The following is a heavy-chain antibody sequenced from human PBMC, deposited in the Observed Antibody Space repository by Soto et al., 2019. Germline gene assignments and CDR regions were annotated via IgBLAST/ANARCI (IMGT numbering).Heavy chain of an antibody. CDR3: ARDTNTVHFYDTSGYLNWFDP. CDR1: GYTFTSYY. J-gene: IGHJ5*02. Sequence: ASVKVSCKASGYTFTSYYMHWVRQAPGQGLEWMGIINPTGGSTSYAQTFQGRVSMTRDTSTSTVYMELSSLRSEDTAVYYCARDTNTVHFYDTSGYLNWFDPWGQGTLVTVSS. D-gene: IGHD3-22*01. V-gene: IGHV1-46*03. CDR2: INPTGGST.